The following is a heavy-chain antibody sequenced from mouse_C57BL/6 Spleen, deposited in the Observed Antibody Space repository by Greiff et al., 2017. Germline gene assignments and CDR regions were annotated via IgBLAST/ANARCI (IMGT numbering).Heavy chain of an antibody. J-gene: IGHJ4*01. V-gene: IGHV5-4*01. D-gene: IGHD2-14*01. Sequence: EVKLQESGGGSVKPGGSLKLSCAASGFTFSSYAMSWVRQTPEKRLEWVATISDGGSYTYYPDNVKGRFTISRDNAKNNLYLQMSHLKSEDTAMYYCARDEGYRNAMDYWGQGTSVTVSS. CDR3: ARDEGYRNAMDY. CDR1: GFTFSSYA. CDR2: ISDGGSYT.